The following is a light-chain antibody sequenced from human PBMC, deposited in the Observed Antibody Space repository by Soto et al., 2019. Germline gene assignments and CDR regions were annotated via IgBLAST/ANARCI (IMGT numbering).Light chain of an antibody. CDR2: WAS. Sequence: VMTQSPLSLPVTLGQPASISCRSSQSLVYSDGNTYLAWYQQKPGQPPKLLIYWASTRESGVPDRFSGSGSGTDFTLTISSLQAEDVAVYYCQQYYSTLRTFGQGTKVDIK. CDR3: QQYYSTLRT. CDR1: QSLVYSDGNTY. J-gene: IGKJ1*01. V-gene: IGKV4-1*01.